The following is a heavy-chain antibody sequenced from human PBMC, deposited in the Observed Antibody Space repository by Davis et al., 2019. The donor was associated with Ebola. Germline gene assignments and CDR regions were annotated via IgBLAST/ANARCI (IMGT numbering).Heavy chain of an antibody. CDR2: ISSSSSTT. D-gene: IGHD1-26*01. CDR1: GFTFSSYS. J-gene: IGHJ4*02. V-gene: IGHV3-48*01. CDR3: ARDGEHYSDLDY. Sequence: GESLKISCAASGFTFSSYSMNWVRQAPGKGLEWVSYISSSSSTTSYADSVKGRFTISRDNAKNSLYLQMNSLRAEDTAVYYCARDGEHYSDLDYWGQGSLVTVSS.